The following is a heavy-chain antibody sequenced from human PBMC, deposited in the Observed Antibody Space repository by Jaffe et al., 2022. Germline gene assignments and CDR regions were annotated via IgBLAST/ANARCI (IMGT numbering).Heavy chain of an antibody. V-gene: IGHV4-61*01. Sequence: QVQLQESGPGLVKPSETLSLTCTVSGGSVSSGSYYWSWIRQPPGKGLEWIGYIYYSGSTNYNPSLKSRVTISVDTSKNQFSLKLSSVTAADTAVYYCARDERTVTGFDYWGQGTLVTVSS. CDR2: IYYSGST. J-gene: IGHJ4*02. D-gene: IGHD4-17*01. CDR3: ARDERTVTGFDY. CDR1: GGSVSSGSYY.